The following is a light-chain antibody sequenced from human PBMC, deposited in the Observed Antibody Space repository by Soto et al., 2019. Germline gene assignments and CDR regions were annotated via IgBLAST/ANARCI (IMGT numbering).Light chain of an antibody. J-gene: IGKJ5*01. V-gene: IGKV3-15*01. CDR3: QHYKSWPPA. Sequence: EIVLTQSPATLSLSPGARATLSCRASQSVRSTVAWHQQKPGQAPRLLIYGAYTRATGVPARFSGSGSGTEFNFTISSLQSEDFAVYYCQHYKSWPPAFGQGTRLEIK. CDR2: GAY. CDR1: QSVRST.